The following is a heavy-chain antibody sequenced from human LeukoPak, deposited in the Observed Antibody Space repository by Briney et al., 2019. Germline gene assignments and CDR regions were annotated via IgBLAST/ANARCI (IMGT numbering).Heavy chain of an antibody. CDR3: ARSSYVSYYYDSSAEVANNWFDP. J-gene: IGHJ5*02. D-gene: IGHD3-22*01. V-gene: IGHV7-4-1*02. CDR2: INTNTGNP. CDR1: GYTFTSYA. Sequence: GASVKVSCKASGYTFTSYAMNWVRQAPGQGLEWMGWINTNTGNPTYAQGFTGRFVFSLDTSVSTAYLQISSLKAEDTAVYYCARSSYVSYYYDSSAEVANNWFDPWGQGTLVTVSS.